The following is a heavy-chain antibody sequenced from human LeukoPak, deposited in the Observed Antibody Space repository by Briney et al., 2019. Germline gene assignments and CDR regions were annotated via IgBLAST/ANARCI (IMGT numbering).Heavy chain of an antibody. CDR1: GGSFTNYY. Sequence: SETLSLTCTLSGGSFTNYYWSWIRQPPGKGLEWIGYIHYSGSTNYNPSLKSRVTISIDTSKKQFSLEVSSVTAEDTAVYYCARSSATYHEGFDYWGQGALVTVSS. J-gene: IGHJ4*02. D-gene: IGHD1-14*01. CDR3: ARSSATYHEGFDY. CDR2: IHYSGST. V-gene: IGHV4-59*08.